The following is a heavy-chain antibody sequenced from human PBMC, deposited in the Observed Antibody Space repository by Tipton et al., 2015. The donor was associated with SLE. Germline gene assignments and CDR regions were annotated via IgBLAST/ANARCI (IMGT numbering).Heavy chain of an antibody. V-gene: IGHV1-46*01. CDR1: GYTFTSYY. CDR3: ARRDGAGAFDF. D-gene: IGHD4/OR15-4a*01. CDR2: INPSGGST. Sequence: QSGAEVKKPGASVKVSCKASGYTFTSYYMHWVRQAPGQGLEWMGIINPSGGSTTYAQKFQGRVTMTRDTSTSTVYMELSSLRSEDTAVYHCARRDGAGAFDFWGQGTLVTVSS. J-gene: IGHJ4*02.